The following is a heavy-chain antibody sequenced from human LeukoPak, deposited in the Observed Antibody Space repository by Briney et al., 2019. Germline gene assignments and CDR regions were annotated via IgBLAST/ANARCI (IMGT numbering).Heavy chain of an antibody. CDR3: ARELGYDSSGYDY. J-gene: IGHJ4*02. CDR2: ISSSSSYI. Sequence: GGSLRLSCAASGFTFSSYSMNWVRQAPGKGLEWVSSISSSSSYIYYADSVKGRFTISRDNAKNSLYLQMNSLRAEDTAVYYCARELGYDSSGYDYWRQGTLVTVSS. V-gene: IGHV3-21*01. D-gene: IGHD3-22*01. CDR1: GFTFSSYS.